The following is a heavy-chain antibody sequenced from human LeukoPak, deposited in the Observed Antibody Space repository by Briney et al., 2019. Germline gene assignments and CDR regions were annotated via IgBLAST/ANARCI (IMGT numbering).Heavy chain of an antibody. Sequence: ASVKVSCKASGYTFTSYGISWVRQAPGQGLEWMGWISAYNGNTNYAQKLQGRVTMTTDTSTSTAYMELRSLRSDDTAVYYCAREYYDFWSGSVYYFDYRGQGTLVTVSS. CDR3: AREYYDFWSGSVYYFDY. CDR1: GYTFTSYG. D-gene: IGHD3-3*01. CDR2: ISAYNGNT. J-gene: IGHJ4*02. V-gene: IGHV1-18*01.